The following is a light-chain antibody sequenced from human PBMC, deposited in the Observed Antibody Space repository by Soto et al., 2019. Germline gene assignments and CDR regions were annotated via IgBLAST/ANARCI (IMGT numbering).Light chain of an antibody. V-gene: IGKV1-5*01. CDR3: QQYNAN. J-gene: IGKJ4*01. CDR2: DAS. Sequence: DIQMTQSPSTLSASVGDRVTITCRASQSIRSWLAWYQQKPGKAPNLLIYDASNLASGVPSRFSGSGSGTEFTLTISSLQPEDLATYYCQQYNANFGGGNKVEIQ. CDR1: QSIRSW.